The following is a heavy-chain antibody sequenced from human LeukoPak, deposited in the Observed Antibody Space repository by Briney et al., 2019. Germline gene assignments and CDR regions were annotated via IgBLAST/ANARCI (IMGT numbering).Heavy chain of an antibody. J-gene: IGHJ4*02. CDR1: GFTFSSYE. CDR3: ARRGMIRGVIHPPFDY. Sequence: TGGSLRLSCAASGFTFSSYEMNWVRQAPGQGLEGGSDISSSGSTIYYADSVKGRVTISRDNAKNALYLQMNSLRAEDTAVYYCARRGMIRGVIHPPFDYWGQGTLVTVSS. D-gene: IGHD3-10*01. V-gene: IGHV3-48*03. CDR2: ISSSGSTI.